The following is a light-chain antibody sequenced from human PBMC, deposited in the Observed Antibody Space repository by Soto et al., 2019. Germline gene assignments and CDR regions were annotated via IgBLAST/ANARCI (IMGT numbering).Light chain of an antibody. Sequence: IVLTQSPGTLSLSPGERATLSCRASQSVSSRYLAWYQQKPGLAPRLLIYGASSRAPGIPDMFSGSGSGTDFAITSSRLEPDDCTVYYCQQYGSSPTFGEGTKGEIK. CDR2: GAS. J-gene: IGKJ4*01. V-gene: IGKV3-20*01. CDR1: QSVSSRY. CDR3: QQYGSSPT.